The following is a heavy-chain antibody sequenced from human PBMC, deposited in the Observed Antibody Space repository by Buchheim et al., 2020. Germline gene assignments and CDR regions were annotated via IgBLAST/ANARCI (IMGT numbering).Heavy chain of an antibody. Sequence: EVQLVESGGGLVQPGGSLRLSCAASGFTFSSYCMHWVRQAPGKGLVWVSRINSDGSSTSYADSVKGRFTISRDNAKNTLYLQMNSLRAEDTAVYYCARWAATPRAYYYYGMDVWGQGTT. D-gene: IGHD2-15*01. CDR1: GFTFSSYC. CDR2: INSDGSST. J-gene: IGHJ6*02. CDR3: ARWAATPRAYYYYGMDV. V-gene: IGHV3-74*01.